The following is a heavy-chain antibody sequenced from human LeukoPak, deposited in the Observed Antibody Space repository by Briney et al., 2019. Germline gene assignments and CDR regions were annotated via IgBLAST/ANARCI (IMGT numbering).Heavy chain of an antibody. J-gene: IGHJ4*02. CDR2: IDSGGGT. D-gene: IGHD3-16*01. V-gene: IGHV3-66*02. CDR3: AHGWGAN. Sequence: YPRGSLRLSCAASGFTVNSNYMSWVRQAPGKGLEWVSLIDSGGGTFYADSARGRFTISRDNSRNTLYLQMNSLRPEDTAVYYCAHGWGANWGQGTLATVSS. CDR1: GFTVNSNY.